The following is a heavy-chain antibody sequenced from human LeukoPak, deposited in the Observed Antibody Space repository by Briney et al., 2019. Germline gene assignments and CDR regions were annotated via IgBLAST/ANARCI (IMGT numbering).Heavy chain of an antibody. CDR2: IYYSGST. Sequence: PSDTLSLTCTVCGGSISSSSYYWGWIRPPPGNWLDWIGSIYYSGSTYYNPSLKSRVTISVDTSKNQFSLKLSSVTAADTAVYYCARLRYSGSYYVYYWGQGTLVTVSS. V-gene: IGHV4-39*01. CDR3: ARLRYSGSYYVYY. D-gene: IGHD1-26*01. CDR1: GGSISSSSYY. J-gene: IGHJ4*02.